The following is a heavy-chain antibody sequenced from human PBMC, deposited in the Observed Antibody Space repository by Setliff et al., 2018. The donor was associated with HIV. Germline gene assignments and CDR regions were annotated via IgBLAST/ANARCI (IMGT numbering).Heavy chain of an antibody. CDR1: GFIFSRYW. J-gene: IGHJ4*02. D-gene: IGHD3-3*01. V-gene: IGHV3-7*03. CDR2: IKQDGSEK. Sequence: GGSLRLSCEASGFIFSRYWMSWVRRAPGKGLEWVANIKQDGSEKYYVDSVKGRFTISRDNGKNSLYLQMNSLRAEDTAVYYCASNGFWSGYSTILDYWGQGTLVTVSS. CDR3: ASNGFWSGYSTILDY.